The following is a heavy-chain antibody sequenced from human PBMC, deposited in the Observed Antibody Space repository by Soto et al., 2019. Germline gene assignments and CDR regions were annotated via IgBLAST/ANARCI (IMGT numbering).Heavy chain of an antibody. CDR3: ARDAPLYDSRSYYSLS. D-gene: IGHD3-22*01. Sequence: SVKVSCKASGGTFSSHTITWVRQAPGQGLEWMGGITPMFGTPNYAQKFRGRVTITADESSSTAYMELSSLRSEDTAMYFCARDAPLYDSRSYYSLSGGQGPLVPVSS. CDR2: ITPMFGTP. CDR1: GGTFSSHT. J-gene: IGHJ4*02. V-gene: IGHV1-69*13.